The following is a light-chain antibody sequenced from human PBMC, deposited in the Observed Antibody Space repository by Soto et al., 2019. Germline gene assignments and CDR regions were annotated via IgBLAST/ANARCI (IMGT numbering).Light chain of an antibody. V-gene: IGLV2-11*01. CDR1: NSDIGNYNY. J-gene: IGLJ3*02. Sequence: QSALTQPRSVSGSPGQSVTISCTGTNSDIGNYNYVSWYQQHPGKAPKVMIYDVTKRPSGVPDRFSGSTSGNTASLTISGLQAEYEADYYCCSYPGSHTWVFGGGTKLTVL. CDR2: DVT. CDR3: CSYPGSHTWV.